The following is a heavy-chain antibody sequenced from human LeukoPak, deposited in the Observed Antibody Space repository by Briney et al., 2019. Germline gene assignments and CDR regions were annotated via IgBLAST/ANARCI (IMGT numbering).Heavy chain of an antibody. Sequence: SETLSLTCTVSGGSISSYYWSWIRQPAGKGLEWIGRIYTSGSTNYNPSLKSRVTMPVDTSKNQFSLKLSSVTAADTAVYYCAREIGMYSSSWSYYYYGMDVWGQGTTVTVSS. CDR3: AREIGMYSSSWSYYYYGMDV. V-gene: IGHV4-4*07. CDR1: GGSISSYY. D-gene: IGHD6-13*01. CDR2: IYTSGST. J-gene: IGHJ6*02.